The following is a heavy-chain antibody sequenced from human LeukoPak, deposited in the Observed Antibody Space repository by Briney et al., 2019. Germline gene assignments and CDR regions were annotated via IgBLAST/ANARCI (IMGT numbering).Heavy chain of an antibody. J-gene: IGHJ4*02. CDR3: ARGRPTHAYCSSTSCYRKQGYYFDY. CDR1: GGSISSYY. CDR2: IYYSGST. V-gene: IGHV4-59*12. D-gene: IGHD2-2*01. Sequence: PSETLSLTCTVSGGSISSYYWSWIRQPPGKGLEWIGYIYYSGSTNYNPSLKSRVTISVDTSKNQFSLKLSSVTAADTAVYYCARGRPTHAYCSSTSCYRKQGYYFDYWGQGTLVTVSS.